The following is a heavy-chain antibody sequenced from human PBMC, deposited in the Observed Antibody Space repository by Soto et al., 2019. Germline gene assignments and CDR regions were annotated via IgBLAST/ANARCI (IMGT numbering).Heavy chain of an antibody. CDR2: ISYDGSNK. CDR3: ARDRYYYGSGSYNWFDP. Sequence: GSLRLSCAASGFTFSSYAMHWVRQAPGKGLEWVAVISYDGSNKYYADSVKGRFTISRDNSKNTLYLQMNSLRAEDTAVYYCARDRYYYGSGSYNWFDPWGQGTLVTVSS. CDR1: GFTFSSYA. J-gene: IGHJ5*02. V-gene: IGHV3-30-3*01. D-gene: IGHD3-10*01.